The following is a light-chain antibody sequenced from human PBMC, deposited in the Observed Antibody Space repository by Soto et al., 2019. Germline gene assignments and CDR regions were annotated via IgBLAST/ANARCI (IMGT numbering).Light chain of an antibody. CDR2: DAS. CDR3: QQYKSLYT. V-gene: IGKV1-5*01. J-gene: IGKJ2*01. Sequence: DIQLTQSPSTLSASVGDRVTITCRASQTISGWLAWYQQKPGKAPKLLIYDASSLENGVPSRFSGSESGTEYTLAISSLQPGDSATYYCQQYKSLYTFGQGTKLEIK. CDR1: QTISGW.